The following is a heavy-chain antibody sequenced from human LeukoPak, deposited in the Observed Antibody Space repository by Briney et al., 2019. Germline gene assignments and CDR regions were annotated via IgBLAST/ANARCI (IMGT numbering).Heavy chain of an antibody. D-gene: IGHD4-17*01. J-gene: IGHJ2*01. Sequence: ASVRVSCKASGSFTSYDITWVRQAPGQGLEWMGWINTDNGNADYAQKFQGRVTLTTDTSPRIGYMELRSLRFDDTAVYYCATDRLSPYDNGDGVGRWDFGLWGRGTLVTVSS. CDR3: ATDRLSPYDNGDGVGRWDFGL. CDR2: INTDNGNA. CDR1: GSFTSYD. V-gene: IGHV1-18*01.